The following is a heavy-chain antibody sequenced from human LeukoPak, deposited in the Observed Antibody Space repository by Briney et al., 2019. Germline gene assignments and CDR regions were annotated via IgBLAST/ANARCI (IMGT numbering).Heavy chain of an antibody. D-gene: IGHD3-22*01. CDR1: GYTFTGYY. J-gene: IGHJ4*02. V-gene: IGHV1-2*02. Sequence: ASVKVSCKASGYTFTGYYMHWVRQAPGQGLEWMGWINPNSGGTNYAQKFQGRVTMTRDTSISTAYMELSRLRSDDTAVYYCARDEVHYYDSSGYHSWYFDYRGQRTLVTVSS. CDR2: INPNSGGT. CDR3: ARDEVHYYDSSGYHSWYFDY.